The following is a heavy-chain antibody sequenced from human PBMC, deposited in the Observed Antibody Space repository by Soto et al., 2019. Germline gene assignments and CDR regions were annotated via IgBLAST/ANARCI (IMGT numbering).Heavy chain of an antibody. CDR2: ISGSGGST. Sequence: GGSLRLSCAASGFTFSSYAMSWVRQAPGKGLEWVSAISGSGGSTYYADSVKGRFTISRDNSKNTLYLQMNSLRAEDTAVYYCAKDWLEFASIFGITMVRGFGVWGKGTTVTVSS. CDR3: AKDWLEFASIFGITMVRGFGV. V-gene: IGHV3-23*01. CDR1: GFTFSSYA. J-gene: IGHJ6*04. D-gene: IGHD3-10*01.